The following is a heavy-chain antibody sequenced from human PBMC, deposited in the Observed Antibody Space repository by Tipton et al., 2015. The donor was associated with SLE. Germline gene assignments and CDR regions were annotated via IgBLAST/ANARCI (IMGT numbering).Heavy chain of an antibody. J-gene: IGHJ5*02. CDR2: IYYSGST. Sequence: GLVKPSETLSLTCTVSGGSISSYYWSWIRQPPGEGLEWIGYIYYSGSTNYNPSLKSRVTISVDTSKNQFSLKLSSVTAADTAVYYCARGTIFGVVIDPWGQGTLVTVSS. V-gene: IGHV4-59*01. CDR3: ARGTIFGVVIDP. CDR1: GGSISSYY. D-gene: IGHD3-3*01.